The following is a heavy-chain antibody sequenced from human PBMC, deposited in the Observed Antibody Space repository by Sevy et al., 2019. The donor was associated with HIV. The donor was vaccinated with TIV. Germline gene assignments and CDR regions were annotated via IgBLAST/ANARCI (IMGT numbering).Heavy chain of an antibody. V-gene: IGHV3-53*01. J-gene: IGHJ4*02. Sequence: GESLKISCAASGFIVTSNYMSWVRQAPGKGLEWVSVIHGGGTTQYADCVKGRFTISRDNSKNTLYLQMNTLRAEDTAVYYCARTPIGNYVDYFDYWGQGTLVTVSS. D-gene: IGHD1-7*01. CDR3: ARTPIGNYVDYFDY. CDR1: GFIVTSNY. CDR2: IHGGGTT.